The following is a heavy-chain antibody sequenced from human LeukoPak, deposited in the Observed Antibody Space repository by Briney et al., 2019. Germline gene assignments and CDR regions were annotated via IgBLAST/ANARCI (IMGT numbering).Heavy chain of an antibody. CDR2: IYYSGST. V-gene: IGHV4-59*01. CDR3: ARGTMVRGVTFLG. Sequence: SETLSLTCTVSGGSISSYYWSWIRQPPGKGLEWIGYIYYSGSTNYNPSLKSRVTISVDTSKNQFSLKLSSLTAADTAVYYCARGTMVRGVTFLGWGQGTLVTVSS. J-gene: IGHJ4*02. CDR1: GGSISSYY. D-gene: IGHD3-10*01.